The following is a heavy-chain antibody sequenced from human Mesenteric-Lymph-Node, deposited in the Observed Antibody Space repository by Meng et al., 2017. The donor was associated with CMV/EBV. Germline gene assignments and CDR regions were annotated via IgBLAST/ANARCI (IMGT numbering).Heavy chain of an antibody. Sequence: SDTLSLTCTVSGASLSSGAYYWSWIRQPPGKGLEWIGYIYYTGNTNYNPSLKSRVTLSVDTSKNQFSLKLSSVTAADTAMFYCARGSGALGYYFDYWGQGTLVTVSS. CDR2: IYYTGNT. V-gene: IGHV4-61*08. CDR3: ARGSGALGYYFDY. D-gene: IGHD3-3*01. CDR1: GASLSSGAYY. J-gene: IGHJ4*02.